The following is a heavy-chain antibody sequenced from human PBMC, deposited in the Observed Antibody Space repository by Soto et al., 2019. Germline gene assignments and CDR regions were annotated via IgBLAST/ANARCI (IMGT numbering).Heavy chain of an antibody. Sequence: QVQLQQWGAGLLKPSETLSLTCAVYGGSFSGYYWSWIRQPPGKGLEWIGEINHSGSTNYNPSLKSRVTISVDTSKNQFSLKLSSVTAADTAVYYCARDRRLLCFGVLLSGWFDPWGQGTLVTVSS. CDR2: INHSGST. J-gene: IGHJ5*02. CDR1: GGSFSGYY. CDR3: ARDRRLLCFGVLLSGWFDP. V-gene: IGHV4-34*01. D-gene: IGHD3-10*01.